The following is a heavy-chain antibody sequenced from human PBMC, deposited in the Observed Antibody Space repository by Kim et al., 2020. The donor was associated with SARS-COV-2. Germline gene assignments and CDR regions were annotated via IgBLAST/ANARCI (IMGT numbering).Heavy chain of an antibody. D-gene: IGHD3-22*01. J-gene: IGHJ4*02. V-gene: IGHV1-18*01. CDR3: ARVNYDSSGYDY. Sequence: NYAPKLPGRVTLTTDTSPSPAYMELRTVRSDDTAVYYCARVNYDSSGYDYWGQGTLLTVSS.